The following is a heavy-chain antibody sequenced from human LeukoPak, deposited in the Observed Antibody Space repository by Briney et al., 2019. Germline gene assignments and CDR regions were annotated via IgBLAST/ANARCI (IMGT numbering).Heavy chain of an antibody. CDR3: ARSGSQLGAFDI. D-gene: IGHD1-26*01. CDR2: IYYSGST. J-gene: IGHJ3*02. V-gene: IGHV4-59*12. Sequence: SETLSLTCTVSGGSISSYYWSWIRQPPGKGLEWIGYIYYSGSTNYNPSLKSRVTMSVDTSKNQFSLKLSSVTAADTAVYYCARSGSQLGAFDIWGQGTMVTVSS. CDR1: GGSISSYY.